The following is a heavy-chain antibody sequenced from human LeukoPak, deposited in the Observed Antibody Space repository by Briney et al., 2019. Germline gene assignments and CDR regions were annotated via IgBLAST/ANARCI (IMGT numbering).Heavy chain of an antibody. D-gene: IGHD2/OR15-2a*01. Sequence: SGGSLRLSCAASGFTFSSYAMSWVRQAPGKGLEWVSAISGSGGNTYYADSVKGRFTISRDNSKNTLYLQMNSLRAEDTAVYYCAKHSTTPWGYYYYMDVWGKGTTVTVSS. CDR1: GFTFSSYA. CDR3: AKHSTTPWGYYYYMDV. J-gene: IGHJ6*03. V-gene: IGHV3-23*01. CDR2: ISGSGGNT.